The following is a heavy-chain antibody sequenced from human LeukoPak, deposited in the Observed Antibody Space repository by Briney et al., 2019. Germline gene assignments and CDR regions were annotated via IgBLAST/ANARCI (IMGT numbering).Heavy chain of an antibody. CDR3: AKPVLESDGDYFDY. J-gene: IGHJ4*02. V-gene: IGHV3-23*01. CDR1: GFTLSSYA. CDR2: ISGSGGST. Sequence: VGTLRLSCAASGFTLSSYAMSWVRQAPGKGLEWVSAISGSGGSTYYADSVKGRFTISRDNSKNTLYLQMNSLRAEDTAVYYCAKPVLESDGDYFDYWGQGTLVTVSS. D-gene: IGHD7-27*01.